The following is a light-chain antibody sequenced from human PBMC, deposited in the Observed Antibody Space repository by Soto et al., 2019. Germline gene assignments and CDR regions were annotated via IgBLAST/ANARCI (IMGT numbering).Light chain of an antibody. Sequence: DIQMTQSPSTLSASVGDRVTITCRASQSISSWLAWYQQKPGKAPKLLIYKASSLESGVPSRFSGSGSGTEFTLTISSLQPDDFATYYCQQYKNSPWTFGRGTKVDIK. CDR3: QQYKNSPWT. V-gene: IGKV1-5*03. J-gene: IGKJ1*01. CDR2: KAS. CDR1: QSISSW.